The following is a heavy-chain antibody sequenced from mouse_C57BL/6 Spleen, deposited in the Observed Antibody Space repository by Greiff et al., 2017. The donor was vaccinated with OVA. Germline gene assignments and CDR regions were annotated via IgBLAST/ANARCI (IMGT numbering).Heavy chain of an antibody. Sequence: EVQVVESGPGLVKPSQSLSLTCSVTGYSITSGYYWNWIRQFPGNKLEWMGYISYDGSNNYNPSLKNRISITRDTSKNQFFLKLNSVTTEDTATYYCARERDWGFDYWGQGTTLTVSS. CDR3: ARERDWGFDY. CDR1: GYSITSGYY. CDR2: ISYDGSN. D-gene: IGHD4-1*01. J-gene: IGHJ2*01. V-gene: IGHV3-6*01.